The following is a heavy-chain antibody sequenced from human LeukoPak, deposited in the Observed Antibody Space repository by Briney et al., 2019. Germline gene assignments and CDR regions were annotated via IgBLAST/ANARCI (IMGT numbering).Heavy chain of an antibody. D-gene: IGHD3-22*01. Sequence: SETLSLTCTVSGGSVSSGSYYWSWIRQPAGKGLEWIGRIYTSGSTNYNPSLKSRVTISVDTSKNQFSLKLSSVTAADTAVYYCARVTTGGYYNCWGQGTLVTVSS. J-gene: IGHJ4*02. CDR3: ARVTTGGYYNC. V-gene: IGHV4-61*02. CDR2: IYTSGST. CDR1: GGSVSSGSYY.